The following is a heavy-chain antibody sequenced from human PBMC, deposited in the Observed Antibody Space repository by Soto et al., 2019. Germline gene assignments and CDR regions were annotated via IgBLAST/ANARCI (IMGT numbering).Heavy chain of an antibody. J-gene: IGHJ4*02. CDR1: GGSISSIGYS. V-gene: IGHV4-30-2*01. CDR2: IYHSGGT. CDR3: ARGPRYYGSATSSYYFDS. Sequence: QLQLQESGSGLVKPSQTLSLTCVVFGGSISSIGYSWSWIRQLPGKGLEWIGYIYHSGGTYYNPSLKSRVTISIDRSNNQFSLKLSSVTAADTAVYYCARGPRYYGSATSSYYFDSWGQGTLVTVSS. D-gene: IGHD3-10*01.